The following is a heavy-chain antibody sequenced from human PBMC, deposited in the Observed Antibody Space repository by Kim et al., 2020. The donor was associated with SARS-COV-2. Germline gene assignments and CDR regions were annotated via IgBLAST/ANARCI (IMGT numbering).Heavy chain of an antibody. D-gene: IGHD4-17*01. CDR3: ARRRDYGLFDY. CDR2: IYYSGST. J-gene: IGHJ4*02. CDR1: GGSISSSSYY. V-gene: IGHV4-39*01. Sequence: SETLSLTCTVSGGSISSSSYYWGWIRQPPGKGLEWIGSIYYSGSTYYNPSLKSRVTISVDTSKNQFSLKLSSVTAADTAVYYCARRRDYGLFDYWGQGTL.